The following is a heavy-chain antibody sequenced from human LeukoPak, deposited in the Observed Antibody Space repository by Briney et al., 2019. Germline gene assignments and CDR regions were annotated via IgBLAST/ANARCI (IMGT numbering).Heavy chain of an antibody. CDR3: ARDPATRTRDGYPIVGMDV. CDR1: GGSISSYY. Sequence: SETLSLTCTVSGGSISSYYWSWIRQPPGKGLEWIGYIYTSGSTNYNPSLKSRVTISLDTSKNQFSLKLSSVTAADAAVYYCARDPATRTRDGYPIVGMDVWGQGTTVTVSS. J-gene: IGHJ6*02. CDR2: IYTSGST. D-gene: IGHD5-24*01. V-gene: IGHV4-59*01.